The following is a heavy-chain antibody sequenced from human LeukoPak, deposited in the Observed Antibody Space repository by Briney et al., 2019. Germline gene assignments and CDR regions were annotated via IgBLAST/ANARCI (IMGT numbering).Heavy chain of an antibody. V-gene: IGHV3-53*01. CDR1: GFTVSSNY. J-gene: IGHJ4*02. CDR3: ARGRGDYYGSGSYYIDY. D-gene: IGHD3-10*01. CDR2: IYSGGST. Sequence: PGGSLRLSCAASGFTVSSNYMSWVRQAPGKGLEWGSVIYSGGSTHYADSVKGRFTISRDNSKITLYLQMNSVRAEDTAVYYCARGRGDYYGSGSYYIDYWGQGTLVTVSS.